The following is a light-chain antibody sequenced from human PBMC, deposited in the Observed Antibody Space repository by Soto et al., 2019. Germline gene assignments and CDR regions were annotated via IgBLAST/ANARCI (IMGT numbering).Light chain of an antibody. J-gene: IGKJ4*01. V-gene: IGKV3-15*01. Sequence: TLSVSPGERATLSCRASQSVNSNLAWYQQESGQPPRLLVFGASTRATGVPARFSGSGSGTEFTLTISGLQSEDFAVYFCPQYTSCPRPCGGGTNVDIK. CDR3: PQYTSCPRP. CDR1: QSVNSN. CDR2: GAS.